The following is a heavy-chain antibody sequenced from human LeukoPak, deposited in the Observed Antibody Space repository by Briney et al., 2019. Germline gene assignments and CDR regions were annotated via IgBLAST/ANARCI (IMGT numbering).Heavy chain of an antibody. D-gene: IGHD1-14*01. J-gene: IGHJ4*02. Sequence: GGSLRLSCVASGFSFSRYWMSWVRQAPGKGLEWVANIKDDGSEQYYADSLKGRFTISRDNVKNSLYLHINSLRAEDTAVYYCARDSFETDIDYWGQGTLVTVSS. V-gene: IGHV3-7*01. CDR1: GFSFSRYW. CDR2: IKDDGSEQ. CDR3: ARDSFETDIDY.